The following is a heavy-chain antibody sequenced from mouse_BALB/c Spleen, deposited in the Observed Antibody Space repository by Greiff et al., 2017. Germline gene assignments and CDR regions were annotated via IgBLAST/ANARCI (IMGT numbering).Heavy chain of an antibody. J-gene: IGHJ1*01. CDR2: ISYSGST. V-gene: IGHV3-2*02. Sequence: EVQRVESGPGLVKPSQSLSLTCTVTGYSITSDYAWNWIRQFPGNKLEWMGYISYSGSTSYNPSLKSRISITRDTSKNQFFLQLNSVTTEDTATYYCARSAWDWYFDVWGAGTTVTVSS. CDR1: GYSITSDYA. CDR3: ARSAWDWYFDV. D-gene: IGHD4-1*01.